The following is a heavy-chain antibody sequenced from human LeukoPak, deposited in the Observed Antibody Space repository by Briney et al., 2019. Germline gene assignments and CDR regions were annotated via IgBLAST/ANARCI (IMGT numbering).Heavy chain of an antibody. Sequence: SETLSLTCTVSGGSISSSSYYWGWIRQPPGKGLEWIGSIYYSGSTYYNPSLKSRVTISVDTSKNQFSLKLSSVTAADTAVYYCARGNSSGWYRNQGYFDYWGQGTLVTVSS. CDR1: GGSISSSSYY. CDR2: IYYSGST. J-gene: IGHJ4*02. CDR3: ARGNSSGWYRNQGYFDY. D-gene: IGHD6-19*01. V-gene: IGHV4-39*07.